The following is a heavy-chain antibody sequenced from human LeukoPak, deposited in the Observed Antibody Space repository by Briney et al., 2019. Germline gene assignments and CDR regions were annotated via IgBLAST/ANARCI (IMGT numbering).Heavy chain of an antibody. CDR3: AKPTHQLVVYY. J-gene: IGHJ4*02. Sequence: QPGGSLRLSCAASGFTFSSYSMNWVRQAPGKGLEWVSAISGSGGSTYYADSVKGRFTISRDNSKNTLYLQMNSLRAEDTAVYYCAKPTHQLVVYYWGQGTLVTVSS. V-gene: IGHV3-23*01. CDR2: ISGSGGST. D-gene: IGHD2-15*01. CDR1: GFTFSSYS.